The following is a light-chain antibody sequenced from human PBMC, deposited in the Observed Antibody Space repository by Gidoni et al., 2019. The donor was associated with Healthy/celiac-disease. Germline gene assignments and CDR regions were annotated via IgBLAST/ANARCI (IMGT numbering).Light chain of an antibody. CDR2: LGS. CDR3: MQALQTPRT. V-gene: IGKV2-28*01. CDR1: QSLLHSNGYNY. J-gene: IGKJ2*01. Sequence: DSVMPQSPLSLPVTPGEPASISCRSIQSLLHSNGYNYLDWYLQKPGQSPQLLIYLGSNRASGVPDRFSGSGSGTDFTLKISRVEAEDVGVYYCMQALQTPRTFGQGTKLEIK.